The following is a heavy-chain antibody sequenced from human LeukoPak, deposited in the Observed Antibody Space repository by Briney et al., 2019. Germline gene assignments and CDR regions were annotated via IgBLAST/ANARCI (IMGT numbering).Heavy chain of an antibody. CDR1: GFTFSNFG. CDR2: ISGSGGST. J-gene: IGHJ4*02. Sequence: PGGSLRLSCAVSGFTFSNFGMYWVRQAPGKGLEWVSAISGSGGSTYYADSVKGRFTISRDNSKNTLYLQMNSLRAEDTAVYYCAKTGTPWYYFDYWGQGTLVTVSS. D-gene: IGHD6-13*01. V-gene: IGHV3-23*01. CDR3: AKTGTPWYYFDY.